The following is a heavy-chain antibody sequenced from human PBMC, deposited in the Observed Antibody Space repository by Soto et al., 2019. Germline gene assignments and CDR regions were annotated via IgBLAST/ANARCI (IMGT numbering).Heavy chain of an antibody. V-gene: IGHV3-21*01. CDR3: ARGTQRTILQRPEVGY. J-gene: IGHJ4*02. Sequence: EVQLVESGGGLVKPGGSLRLSCVASGFTFSSYSMLWVRQAPGEGLEWVSSLSSSSNYIHYADSVKGRFTVSRDNAKNSVYLQMSCVRADDTAVYYCARGTQRTILQRPEVGYCGQGTLVIVSS. CDR2: LSSSSNYI. D-gene: IGHD2-15*01. CDR1: GFTFSSYS.